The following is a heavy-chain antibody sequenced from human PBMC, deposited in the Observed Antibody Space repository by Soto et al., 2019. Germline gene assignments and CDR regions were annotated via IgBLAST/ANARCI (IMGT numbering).Heavy chain of an antibody. D-gene: IGHD1-26*01. J-gene: IGHJ6*01. CDR2: ISGNAANT. Sequence: EVQLLESGGGLVQPGGSLRLSCAASGFSFSVYAMNWVRQAPGKGLEWVSSISGNAANTFYTDSVKGRFAISRDNFKNTLYLHRNSLRAQDTAVYYCSILNRGSHSYRVMEFWGQGTSVTVYS. CDR1: GFSFSVYA. V-gene: IGHV3-23*01. CDR3: SILNRGSHSYRVMEF.